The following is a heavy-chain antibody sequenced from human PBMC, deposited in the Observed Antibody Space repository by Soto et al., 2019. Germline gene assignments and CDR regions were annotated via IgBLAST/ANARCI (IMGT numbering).Heavy chain of an antibody. J-gene: IGHJ6*03. D-gene: IGHD2-8*01. Sequence: QVQLQESGPGLVKPSQTLSLTCTVSGGSISSGGYYWSWIRQHPGKGLEWIGYIYYSGSTYYNPSLKSRVTISVDSSKNQFSLKLSSVTAADTAVYYCARVKDPNIVLGYYYMDVWGKGTTVTVSS. CDR3: ARVKDPNIVLGYYYMDV. CDR2: IYYSGST. V-gene: IGHV4-31*03. CDR1: GGSISSGGYY.